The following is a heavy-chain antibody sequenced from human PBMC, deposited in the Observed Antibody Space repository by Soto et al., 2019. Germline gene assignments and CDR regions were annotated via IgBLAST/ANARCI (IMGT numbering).Heavy chain of an antibody. D-gene: IGHD3-9*01. Sequence: GASVKVSCKASGYTFTSYAMHWVRQAPGQRLEWMGWINAGNGNTKYSQKFQGRVTITRDTSASTAYMELSSLRSEDTAVYYCARDLGGDWLPETIDYWGQGTLVTVSS. CDR1: GYTFTSYA. J-gene: IGHJ4*02. CDR3: ARDLGGDWLPETIDY. CDR2: INAGNGNT. V-gene: IGHV1-3*01.